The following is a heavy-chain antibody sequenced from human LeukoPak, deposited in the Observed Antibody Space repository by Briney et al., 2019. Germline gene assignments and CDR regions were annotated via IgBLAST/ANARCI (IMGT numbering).Heavy chain of an antibody. Sequence: PGRSLRLSCAASGFTFSSYGMHWVRQAPGKGLEWVAVISYDGSNKYYADSVKGRFTISRDNSKNTLYLQMNSLRAEDTAVYYCAKDAVATAYYFDYWGQGTLVTVSS. CDR3: AKDAVATAYYFDY. V-gene: IGHV3-30*18. CDR2: ISYDGSNK. CDR1: GFTFSSYG. J-gene: IGHJ4*02. D-gene: IGHD5-12*01.